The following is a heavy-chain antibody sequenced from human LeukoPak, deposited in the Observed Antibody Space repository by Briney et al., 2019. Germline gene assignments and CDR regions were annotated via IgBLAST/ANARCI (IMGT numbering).Heavy chain of an antibody. V-gene: IGHV1-18*01. CDR1: GYTFTSYG. CDR2: LSAYNGNT. D-gene: IGHD3-22*01. J-gene: IGHJ4*02. Sequence: ASVKVSCKASGYTFTSYGISWVRQAPGQGLEWMGWLSAYNGNTNYAQKLQGRVTMTTDTSTSTAYMELRSLRSDDTAVYYCARGGPHYYDSSGYYYSGLDYWGQGTLVTVSS. CDR3: ARGGPHYYDSSGYYYSGLDY.